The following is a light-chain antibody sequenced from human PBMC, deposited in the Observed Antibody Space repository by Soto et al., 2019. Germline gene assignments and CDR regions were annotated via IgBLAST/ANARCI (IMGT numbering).Light chain of an antibody. CDR1: SGSIASNY. CDR3: QSYDSSNEV. Sequence: FMLTQPHSVSESPGKTVTISCTRSSGSIASNYVQCYQQRPGSSPTTVIYEDNQRPSGVPDRFSGSIDSSSNPASLTISGLKTEDEADYYCQSYDSSNEVFGGGTKLTVL. CDR2: EDN. J-gene: IGLJ3*02. V-gene: IGLV6-57*01.